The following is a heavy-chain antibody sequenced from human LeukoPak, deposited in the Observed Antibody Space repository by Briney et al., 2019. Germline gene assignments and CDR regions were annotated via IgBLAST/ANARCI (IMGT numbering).Heavy chain of an antibody. CDR3: ARPQAYYFDY. J-gene: IGHJ4*02. CDR2: ISYDGSKK. CDR1: GFSFSSYA. Sequence: PGGSLRLSCAASGFSFSSYAIPWVRRAPGKGLEWVAAISYDGSKKYYADSVKGRFTISRDNSKNTLYLQMDSLRSEGTAVYYCARPQAYYFDYWGQGTLVTVSS. V-gene: IGHV3-30*01.